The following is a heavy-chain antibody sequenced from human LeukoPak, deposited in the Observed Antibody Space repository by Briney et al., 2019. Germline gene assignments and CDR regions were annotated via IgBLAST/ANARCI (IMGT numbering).Heavy chain of an antibody. J-gene: IGHJ3*02. CDR3: AKATTRWTDAFDI. D-gene: IGHD1-1*01. V-gene: IGHV3-30*18. Sequence: PGGSLRLSCAASGFTFSSYGMHWVRQAPGEGREWVAVISYDGSNKYYADSVKGRFTISRDNSKNTLYLQMNSLRAEDTAVYYCAKATTRWTDAFDIWGQGTMVTVSS. CDR2: ISYDGSNK. CDR1: GFTFSSYG.